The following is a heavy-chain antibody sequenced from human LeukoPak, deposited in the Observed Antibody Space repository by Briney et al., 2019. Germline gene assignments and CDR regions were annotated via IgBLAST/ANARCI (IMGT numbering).Heavy chain of an antibody. CDR2: VYPADSDT. D-gene: IGHD6-19*01. Sequence: GESLKISCKVSGYKFTNSWIGWARQMPGQDVEGLGMVYPADSDTRYRPSFQGQVTISADKSIATAYLQWDNLQASDTAIYYCARHRTFSDSSDTYFGEFDYWGQGTLVTVSS. J-gene: IGHJ4*02. CDR1: GYKFTNSW. CDR3: ARHRTFSDSSDTYFGEFDY. V-gene: IGHV5-51*01.